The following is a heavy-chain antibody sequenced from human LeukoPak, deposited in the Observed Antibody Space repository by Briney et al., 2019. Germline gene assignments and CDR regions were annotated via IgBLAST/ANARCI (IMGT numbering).Heavy chain of an antibody. CDR1: GYSISSGYY. Sequence: SETLSLTCTVSGYSISSGYYWGWIRQPPGKGLEWIGSIYHSGSTYYNPSLKSRVTISVDTSKNQFSLKLSSVTAADTAVYYCARARRRITMIVVAIPGWFDPWGQGTLVTVSS. J-gene: IGHJ5*02. V-gene: IGHV4-38-2*02. D-gene: IGHD3-22*01. CDR2: IYHSGST. CDR3: ARARRRITMIVVAIPGWFDP.